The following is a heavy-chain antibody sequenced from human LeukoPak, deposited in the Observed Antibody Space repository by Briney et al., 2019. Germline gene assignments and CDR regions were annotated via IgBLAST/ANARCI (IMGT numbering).Heavy chain of an antibody. CDR2: LSSSSSYI. Sequence: PGGPLRLSCAASGFTFSSSAMSWVRQAPGKGLEWVSSLSSSSSYIYYAESVKGRFTISRDNAENSLYLQMNSLRAEDTAVYFCARDYYGSGSLKGFDPWGQGTLVTVSS. J-gene: IGHJ5*02. CDR3: ARDYYGSGSLKGFDP. D-gene: IGHD3-10*01. CDR1: GFTFSSSA. V-gene: IGHV3-21*01.